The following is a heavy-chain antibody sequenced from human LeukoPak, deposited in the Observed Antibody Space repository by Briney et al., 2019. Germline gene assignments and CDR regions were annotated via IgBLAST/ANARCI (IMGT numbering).Heavy chain of an antibody. Sequence: PSETLSLICAVYGGSFSGYYWSWIRQPPGKGLEWIGEINHSGSTNYNPSLKSRVTISVDTSKNQFSLKLSSVTAADTAVYYCARVPPIDDSSGYYHDAFDIWGQGTMVTVSS. V-gene: IGHV4-34*01. D-gene: IGHD3-22*01. J-gene: IGHJ3*02. CDR3: ARVPPIDDSSGYYHDAFDI. CDR1: GGSFSGYY. CDR2: INHSGST.